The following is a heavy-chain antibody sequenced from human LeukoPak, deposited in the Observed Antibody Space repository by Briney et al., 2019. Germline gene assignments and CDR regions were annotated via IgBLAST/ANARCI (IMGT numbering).Heavy chain of an antibody. V-gene: IGHV3-30*18. CDR1: GLTLRSDG. CDR2: ISYDGNTK. D-gene: IGHD7-27*01. Sequence: PGGSLRLSCVASGLTLRSDGLHWVRQAPGKGLECVAFISYDGNTKYYADSVKGRFTVSRDNSKNTLYLQMDSLRAEDTAVYYCAKVGQQGIYYFDLWGQGTLVTVSS. CDR3: AKVGQQGIYYFDL. J-gene: IGHJ4*02.